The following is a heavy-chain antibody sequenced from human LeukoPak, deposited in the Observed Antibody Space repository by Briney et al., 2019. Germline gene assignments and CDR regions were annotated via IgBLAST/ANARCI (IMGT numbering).Heavy chain of an antibody. D-gene: IGHD6-13*01. Sequence: GGSLRLSCAASGFTFSSYGMHWVRQAPGKGLEWVAVISYGGSNKYYADSVKGRFTISRDNSKNTLYLQMNSLRAEDTAVYYCAKEGSAGLEYFQHWGQGTLVTVSS. CDR3: AKEGSAGLEYFQH. CDR2: ISYGGSNK. CDR1: GFTFSSYG. J-gene: IGHJ1*01. V-gene: IGHV3-30*18.